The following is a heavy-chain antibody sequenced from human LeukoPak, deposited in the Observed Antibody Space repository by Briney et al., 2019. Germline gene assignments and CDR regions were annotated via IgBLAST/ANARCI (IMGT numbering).Heavy chain of an antibody. CDR2: IYYSGST. CDR3: ARSGGGYFDY. D-gene: IGHD3-10*01. CDR1: GGSISSYY. Sequence: SETQSLTCTVSGGSISSYYWSWIRQPPGKGLEWIGYIYYSGSTNYNPSLKSRVTISVDTSKNQFSLKLSSVTAADTAVYYCARSGGGYFDYWGQGTLVTVSS. V-gene: IGHV4-59*01. J-gene: IGHJ4*02.